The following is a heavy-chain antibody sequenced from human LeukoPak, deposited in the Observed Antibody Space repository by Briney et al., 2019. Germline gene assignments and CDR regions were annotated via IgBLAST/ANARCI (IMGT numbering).Heavy chain of an antibody. CDR1: GFTFSSYW. CDR3: ARDIYDISGYYYGPFDY. D-gene: IGHD3-22*01. V-gene: IGHV3-74*01. J-gene: IGHJ4*02. CDR2: INTDGSST. Sequence: WSLRLSCAASGFTFSSYWMHWVRQAPGKGLVWVSRINTDGSSTSYADSVKGRFTISRDNAKNTLYLQMNSLRAEDTAVYYCARDIYDISGYYYGPFDYWGQGTLVTVSS.